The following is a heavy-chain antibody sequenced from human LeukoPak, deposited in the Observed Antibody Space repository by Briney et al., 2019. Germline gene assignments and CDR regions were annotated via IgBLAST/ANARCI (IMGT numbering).Heavy chain of an antibody. V-gene: IGHV1-69*13. J-gene: IGHJ5*02. D-gene: IGHD5-24*01. CDR1: GGTFSSYA. Sequence: GASMKVSCKASGGTFSSYAISWVRQAPGQGLEWMGGIIPIFGTANYAQKFQGRVTITADESTSTAYMELSSLRSEDTAVYYCARDFPHIRDGYNIPNNWFDPWGQGTLVTVSS. CDR3: ARDFPHIRDGYNIPNNWFDP. CDR2: IIPIFGTA.